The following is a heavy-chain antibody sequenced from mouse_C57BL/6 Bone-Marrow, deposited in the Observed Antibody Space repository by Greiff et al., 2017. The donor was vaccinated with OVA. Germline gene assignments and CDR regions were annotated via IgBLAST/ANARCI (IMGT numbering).Heavy chain of an antibody. CDR3: TNSYSGFDY. CDR2: IYPGNSDT. D-gene: IGHD1-1*01. J-gene: IGHJ2*01. CDR1: GYTFTSYW. V-gene: IGHV1-5*01. Sequence: EVQLQQSGTVLARPGASVKMSCKTSGYTFTSYWMHWVKQRPGQGLEWIGAIYPGNSDTSYNQKFKGKANLTAVTSASTAYMELNSLTNEDSAVYYCTNSYSGFDYWGQGTTLTVSS.